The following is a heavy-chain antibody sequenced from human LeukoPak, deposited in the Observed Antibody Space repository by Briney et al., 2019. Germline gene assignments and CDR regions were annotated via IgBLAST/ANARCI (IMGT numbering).Heavy chain of an antibody. D-gene: IGHD5-18*01. Sequence: ASVKVSCKASGYTFTSYAMHWVRQAPGQRLRGMGWINAGNGNTKYSQKFQGRVTITRDTSASTAYMELSSLRSEDTAVYYCARDRNSYDYFDYWGQGTLVTVSS. CDR1: GYTFTSYA. J-gene: IGHJ4*02. CDR2: INAGNGNT. V-gene: IGHV1-3*01. CDR3: ARDRNSYDYFDY.